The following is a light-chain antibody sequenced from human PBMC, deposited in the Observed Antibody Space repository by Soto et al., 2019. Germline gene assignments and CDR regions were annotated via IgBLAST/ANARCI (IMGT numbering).Light chain of an antibody. CDR1: QSISTY. CDR3: QKYNSAPLT. Sequence: DIQMTLSPSSLSASVGDRVTITCRASQSISTYLNWYQQKPGKAPKLLIYAASSLQSGVPSRFNGSGSGTDFTLTISSLQPEDVATYYCQKYNSAPLTFGGGTKVDIK. V-gene: IGKV1-39*01. CDR2: AAS. J-gene: IGKJ4*01.